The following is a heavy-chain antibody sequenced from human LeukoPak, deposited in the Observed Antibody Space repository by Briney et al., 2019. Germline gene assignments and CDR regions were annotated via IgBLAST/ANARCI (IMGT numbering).Heavy chain of an antibody. J-gene: IGHJ3*02. V-gene: IGHV3-21*01. CDR3: AGDYFSAGGWGHDAFDI. CDR1: GFTFSSYS. Sequence: PGGSLRLSCAASGFTFSSYSMNWVRQAPGKGLEWVSSISSSSSYIYYADSVKGRFTISRDNAKNSLYLQMNSLGAEDTAVYYCAGDYFSAGGWGHDAFDIWGQGTMVTVSS. D-gene: IGHD6-19*01. CDR2: ISSSSSYI.